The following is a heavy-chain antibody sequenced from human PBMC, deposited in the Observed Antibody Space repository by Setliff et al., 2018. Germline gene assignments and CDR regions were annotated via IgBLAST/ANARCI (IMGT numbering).Heavy chain of an antibody. CDR1: GGTFSSYA. D-gene: IGHD1-26*01. Sequence: ASVKVSCKASGGTFSSYAIHWVRQAPGQGLEWMGWINAGNGNIRYSQNFQGRVTITRDTSASTAYMELSSLTSEDTAISYCARGDVYSGSYYHFDYWGQGTLVTVSS. CDR3: ARGDVYSGSYYHFDY. J-gene: IGHJ4*02. CDR2: INAGNGNI. V-gene: IGHV1-3*01.